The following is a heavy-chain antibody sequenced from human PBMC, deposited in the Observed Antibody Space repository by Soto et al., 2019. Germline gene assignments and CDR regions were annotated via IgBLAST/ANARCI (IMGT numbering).Heavy chain of an antibody. CDR2: IYPGDSDT. CDR1: GYIFTNYW. Sequence: GESLKISCQGSGYIFTNYWIGWVRQMPGKGLEWMGIIYPGDSDTRYSPSFQGQVTISADKSISTAYLQWSSLKASDTAMYYYDSSGYYPSEIDYWGQGTLVTVSS. D-gene: IGHD3-22*01. J-gene: IGHJ4*02. CDR3: DSSGYYPSEIDY. V-gene: IGHV5-51*01.